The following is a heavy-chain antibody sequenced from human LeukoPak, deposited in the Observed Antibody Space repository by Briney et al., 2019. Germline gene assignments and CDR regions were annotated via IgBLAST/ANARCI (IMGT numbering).Heavy chain of an antibody. J-gene: IGHJ3*01. CDR3: ARELGINAFDV. V-gene: IGHV1-2*02. Sequence: GASVKVSCKASGYTLSDNHLYWVRQAPGQGLEWMGWIDPNSGVTNFAQNFQGRLTMTTDTSISTAYMELSRLTSDDTTVYYCARELGINAFDVWAKGHWSPFLQ. CDR2: IDPNSGVT. CDR1: GYTLSDNH. D-gene: IGHD2-21*01.